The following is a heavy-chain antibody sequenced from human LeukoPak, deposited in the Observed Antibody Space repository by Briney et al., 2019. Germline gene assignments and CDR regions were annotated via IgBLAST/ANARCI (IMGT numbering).Heavy chain of an antibody. Sequence: SGGSLRLSCAASGFTFSDYNMRWIRQAPGKGLEWVSSISRSGSTKYYADSVKGRFTISRDNAKNSLFLQMNSLRAEDTAVYYCARVLRYCSGGNCYSGGLGYMDVWGKGTTVTISS. V-gene: IGHV3-11*01. CDR2: ISRSGSTK. CDR3: ARVLRYCSGGNCYSGGLGYMDV. CDR1: GFTFSDYN. D-gene: IGHD2-15*01. J-gene: IGHJ6*03.